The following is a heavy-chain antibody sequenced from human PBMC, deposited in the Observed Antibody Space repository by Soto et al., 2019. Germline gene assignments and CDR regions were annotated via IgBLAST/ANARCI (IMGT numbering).Heavy chain of an antibody. D-gene: IGHD6-13*01. CDR1: GGSISSGDYY. CDR2: IYYSGST. Sequence: QVQLQESGPGLVKPSQTLSLTCTVSGGSISSGDYYWSWIRQPPGKGLEWIGYIYYSGSTYYNPSLKSRVTISVDTSKNQFSLKLSSVTAADTAVYYCARVEGTAAGTLSFDYWGQGTLVTVSS. V-gene: IGHV4-30-4*01. J-gene: IGHJ4*02. CDR3: ARVEGTAAGTLSFDY.